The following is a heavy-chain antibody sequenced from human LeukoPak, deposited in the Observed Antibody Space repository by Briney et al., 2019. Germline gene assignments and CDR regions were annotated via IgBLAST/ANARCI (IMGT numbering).Heavy chain of an antibody. J-gene: IGHJ4*02. D-gene: IGHD1-1*01. CDR2: ISSSSTYI. CDR3: ARDLGSAAGW. Sequence: GGSLRLSCAASGFTFSSYAMSWVRQAPGKGLEWVSSISSSSTYIYYADSVKGRFTISRDNAKNSLYLQMNSLRAEDTAVYYCARDLGSAAGWWGQGTLVTVSS. V-gene: IGHV3-21*01. CDR1: GFTFSSYA.